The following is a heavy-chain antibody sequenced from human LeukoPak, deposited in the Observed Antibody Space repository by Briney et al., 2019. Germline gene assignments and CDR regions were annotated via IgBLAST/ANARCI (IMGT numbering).Heavy chain of an antibody. CDR1: GGSISGYY. CDR2: IYYSGST. D-gene: IGHD6-19*01. Sequence: SETLSLTCTVSGGSISGYYWSWIRQPPGKGLEWIGYIYYSGSTNYNPSLKGRVTISVDTSKNQFSLKLSSVTAADTAVYYCARSRSSGWSIDYWGRGTLVTVSS. V-gene: IGHV4-59*01. J-gene: IGHJ4*02. CDR3: ARSRSSGWSIDY.